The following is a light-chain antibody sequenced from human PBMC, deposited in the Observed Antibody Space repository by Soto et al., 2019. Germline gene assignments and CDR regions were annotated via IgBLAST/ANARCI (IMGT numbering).Light chain of an antibody. Sequence: EIVMTQSPATLSVSPGEGATLSCRASQSVSNNLAWYQQKPGQPPRLLIYAASTRATGIPARFSGRGSGTEFTLTINSLQPEDFAVYYCQQYDNWPPWTFGQGTKVEIK. CDR2: AAS. V-gene: IGKV3-15*01. J-gene: IGKJ1*01. CDR3: QQYDNWPPWT. CDR1: QSVSNN.